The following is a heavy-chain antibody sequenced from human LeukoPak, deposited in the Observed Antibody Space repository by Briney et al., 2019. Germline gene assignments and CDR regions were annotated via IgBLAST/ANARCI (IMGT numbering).Heavy chain of an antibody. V-gene: IGHV4-59*01. D-gene: IGHD6-19*01. CDR2: IYYSGST. CDR3: ARGPVYSSGWYNWFDP. CDR1: GGSISSYY. J-gene: IGHJ5*02. Sequence: SETLSLTCTVSGGSISSYYWSWIRQPPGKGLEWIGYIYYSGSTNYNPSLKSRVTISVDTSKNQFSLKLSSVTAADTAAYYCARGPVYSSGWYNWFDPWGQGTLVTVSS.